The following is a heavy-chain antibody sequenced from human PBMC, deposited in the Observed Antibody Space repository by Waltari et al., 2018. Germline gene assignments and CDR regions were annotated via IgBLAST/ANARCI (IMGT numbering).Heavy chain of an antibody. CDR1: GYTFTDYY. V-gene: IGHV1-69-2*01. CDR2: VDPEDGET. CDR3: ATAARITMVRGVKDAFDI. Sequence: EVQLVQSGAEVKKPGATVKISCKASGYTFTDYYMHWVQQAPGKGLEWMGRVDPEDGETIDAEKCQGRVTITADTSTDTAYMELSSLRSEDTAVYYCATAARITMVRGVKDAFDIWGQGTMVTVSS. D-gene: IGHD3-10*01. J-gene: IGHJ3*02.